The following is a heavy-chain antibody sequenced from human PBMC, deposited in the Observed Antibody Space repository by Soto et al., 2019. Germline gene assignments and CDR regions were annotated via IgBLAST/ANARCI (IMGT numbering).Heavy chain of an antibody. CDR1: GFSFSSYA. V-gene: IGHV3-23*01. D-gene: IGHD3-3*01. J-gene: IGHJ4*02. Sequence: GGSLRLSCAASGFSFSSYAMSWVHQAPGKGLEWVSAISGSGGSTYYADSVKGRFTISRDNSKNTLYLQMNSLRAEDTAVYYCAMGVTIFGVVTPGYWGQGTLVTVSS. CDR2: ISGSGGST. CDR3: AMGVTIFGVVTPGY.